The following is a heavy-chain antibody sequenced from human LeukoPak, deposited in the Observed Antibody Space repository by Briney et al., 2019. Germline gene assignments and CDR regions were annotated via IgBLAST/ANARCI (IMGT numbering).Heavy chain of an antibody. Sequence: GRSLRLSCAASGFIFSSYAMHWVRQTPGKGLEWVVVISYDGSNKYYADSVKGRFTISRDNSKNTLYLQMNSLRAEDTAVYYCAKGRGMVRGVIKTYYFDYWGQGTLVTVSS. CDR3: AKGRGMVRGVIKTYYFDY. CDR1: GFIFSSYA. J-gene: IGHJ4*02. D-gene: IGHD3-10*01. V-gene: IGHV3-30*04. CDR2: ISYDGSNK.